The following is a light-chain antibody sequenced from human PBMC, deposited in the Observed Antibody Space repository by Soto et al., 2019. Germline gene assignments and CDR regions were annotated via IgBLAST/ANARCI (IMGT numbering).Light chain of an antibody. J-gene: IGKJ1*01. Sequence: DIQLTQSPSFLSASVGDRVIITCRASQDIASYLAWYQQKPGKAPKLLIYAASTLQSGVPSRFSGSGSGTEFTLTISSLQPEDFATYYCQQIKNVPWTFGQGTKVEIK. CDR3: QQIKNVPWT. CDR1: QDIASY. V-gene: IGKV1-9*01. CDR2: AAS.